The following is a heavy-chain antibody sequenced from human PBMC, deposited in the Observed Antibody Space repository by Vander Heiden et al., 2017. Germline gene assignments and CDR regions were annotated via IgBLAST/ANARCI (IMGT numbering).Heavy chain of an antibody. CDR1: GFTFSSYS. Sequence: EVQLVASGGGLVKPGGSLRLSCAASGFTFSSYSMNWVRQAPGKGLGWVSSISSSSSYIYYAYAVKGRFTISRDNAKNSLYLQMNRMGAEDTAVYCSAAARSSGYPTVPWGQGTLVTVSS. J-gene: IGHJ5*02. D-gene: IGHD3-22*01. V-gene: IGHV3-21*01. CDR2: ISSSSSYI. CDR3: AAARSSGYPTVP.